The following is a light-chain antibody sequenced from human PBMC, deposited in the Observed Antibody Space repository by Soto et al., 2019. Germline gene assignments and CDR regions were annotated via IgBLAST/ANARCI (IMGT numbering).Light chain of an antibody. CDR2: KVS. V-gene: IGLV2-14*03. J-gene: IGLJ3*02. CDR3: MSYIDSTSTHWV. Sequence: QSALTQPASVSGSPGQSITISCTGTSSDVGHPYNYVSWYQQHPGKAPKLLIFKVSNRPSGISGRLSGSKSGNTASLTISGLQAEDEADYYCMSYIDSTSTHWVLGGGTKLTVL. CDR1: SSDVGHPYNY.